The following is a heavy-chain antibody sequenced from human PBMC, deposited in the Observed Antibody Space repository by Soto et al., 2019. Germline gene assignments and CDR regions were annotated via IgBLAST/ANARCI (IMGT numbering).Heavy chain of an antibody. J-gene: IGHJ6*02. CDR2: INGGNGNT. CDR3: ARDSLYSSSWFYGMDV. Sequence: GASVKVSCKASGYTFTTYAMHWVRQAPGQRLEWMGWINGGNGNTKYSQDFQGRVTITRDTSASTAYIELSSLRSEDTAVYYCARDSLYSSSWFYGMDVWGQGTTVTVSS. CDR1: GYTFTTYA. D-gene: IGHD6-13*01. V-gene: IGHV1-3*01.